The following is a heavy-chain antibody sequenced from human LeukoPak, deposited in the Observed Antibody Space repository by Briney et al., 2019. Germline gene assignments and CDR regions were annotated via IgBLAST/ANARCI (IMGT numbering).Heavy chain of an antibody. J-gene: IGHJ5*02. D-gene: IGHD3-10*01. CDR1: GGSISSYY. V-gene: IGHV4-4*07. CDR3: ARYGNPAGFGELLFFPWFDP. Sequence: WETLSLTCTVSGGSISSYYWSWIRQPAGKGLEWIGLIYTSGSTNYNPSLKSRFTISVDTSKNQFSLKLSSVTAADTAVYYSARYGNPAGFGELLFFPWFDPWGQGTLVTVSS. CDR2: IYTSGST.